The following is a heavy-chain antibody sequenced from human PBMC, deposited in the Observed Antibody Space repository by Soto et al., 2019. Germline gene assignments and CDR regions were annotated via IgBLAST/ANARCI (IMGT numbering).Heavy chain of an antibody. Sequence: QVQLVESGGGVVQPGRSLRLSCAASGFTFSSYGMHWVRQAPGKGLEWVAVIWYDGSNKYYADSVKGRFTISRDNSKNTLYLQMNSLRAEDTAVYYCAREDYSVRYYYYYGMDVWGQGTTVTVSS. CDR2: IWYDGSNK. D-gene: IGHD4-4*01. V-gene: IGHV3-33*01. CDR1: GFTFSSYG. J-gene: IGHJ6*02. CDR3: AREDYSVRYYYYYGMDV.